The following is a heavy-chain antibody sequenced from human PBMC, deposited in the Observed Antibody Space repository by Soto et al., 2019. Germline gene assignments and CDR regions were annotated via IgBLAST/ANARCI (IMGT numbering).Heavy chain of an antibody. J-gene: IGHJ4*02. Sequence: GGSLRLSCAASGFTFSTYGMHWVRQAPGKGLEWVALISYDGSNKYYVDSVKGRFTISRDNSKNTLYLQMNSLRAEDTAVYYCAKSLDSGSFYMSFDYWGQGALDTVSS. CDR2: ISYDGSNK. CDR1: GFTFSTYG. V-gene: IGHV3-30*18. CDR3: AKSLDSGSFYMSFDY. D-gene: IGHD3-10*01.